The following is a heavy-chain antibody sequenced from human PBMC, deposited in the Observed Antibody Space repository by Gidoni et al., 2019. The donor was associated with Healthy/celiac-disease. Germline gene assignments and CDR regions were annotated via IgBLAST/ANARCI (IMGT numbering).Heavy chain of an antibody. Sequence: EVQLVQSGAEVKKPGESLKISCKGSGYSFTSYWIGWVRQMPGKGLEWMGIIYPGYSDTRYSPSFQGQVTFSADKSISTAYLQWSSLKASDTAMYYCARSRSYGDYMGRFDYLGQGTLVTVSS. J-gene: IGHJ4*02. D-gene: IGHD4-17*01. CDR1: GYSFTSYW. CDR3: ARSRSYGDYMGRFDY. V-gene: IGHV5-51*01. CDR2: IYPGYSDT.